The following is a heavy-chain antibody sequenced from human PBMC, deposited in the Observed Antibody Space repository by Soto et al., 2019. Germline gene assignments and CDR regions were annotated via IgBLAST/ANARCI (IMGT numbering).Heavy chain of an antibody. CDR1: GFTVSSNY. CDR2: IYSGGST. V-gene: IGHV3-66*01. CDR3: ARDGPYIPETPYDY. Sequence: PGGSLRLSCAASGFTVSSNYMSWVRQAPGKGLEWVSVIYSGGSTYYADSVKGRFTISRDNSKNTLYLQMNSLRAEDTAVYYCARDGPYIPETPYDYWGQGTLVTVSS. J-gene: IGHJ4*02. D-gene: IGHD2-2*02.